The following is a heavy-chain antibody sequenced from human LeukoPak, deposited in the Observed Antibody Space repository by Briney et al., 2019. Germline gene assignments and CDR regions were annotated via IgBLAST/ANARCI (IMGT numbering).Heavy chain of an antibody. CDR3: ARHLLGYCSGGSCYYLDY. Sequence: SETLSLTCTVSGGSISSSSYYWGWIRQPRGKGLEWIGSIYYSGSTYYNPSLKSRVTISVDTSKNQFSLKLSSVTAADTAVYYCARHLLGYCSGGSCYYLDYWGQGTLVTVSS. CDR1: GGSISSSSYY. V-gene: IGHV4-39*01. CDR2: IYYSGST. J-gene: IGHJ4*02. D-gene: IGHD2-15*01.